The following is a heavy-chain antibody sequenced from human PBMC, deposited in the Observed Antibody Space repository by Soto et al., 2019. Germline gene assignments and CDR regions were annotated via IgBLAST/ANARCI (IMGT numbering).Heavy chain of an antibody. J-gene: IGHJ3*02. D-gene: IGHD2-2*01. CDR3: TREAVYCTRTSCYRRAFDS. Sequence: EVQLVESGGDLVQPGGSLRLSCAASGFTFSSHWMHWVRRVPGKGLVWVSHINTDGGITGYADSVKGRFTISRDNAKNTLYLQMNGLSVEDTSVYYCTREAVYCTRTSCYRRAFDSWGQGTMVTVSS. CDR1: GFTFSSHW. CDR2: INTDGGIT. V-gene: IGHV3-74*01.